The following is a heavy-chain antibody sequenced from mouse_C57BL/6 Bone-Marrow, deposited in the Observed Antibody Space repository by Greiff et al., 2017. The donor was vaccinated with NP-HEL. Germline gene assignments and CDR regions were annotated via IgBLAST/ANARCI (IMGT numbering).Heavy chain of an antibody. CDR3: ARHGGFMDY. CDR2: ISNLAYSI. V-gene: IGHV5-15*01. CDR1: GFTFSDYG. Sequence: DVHLVESGGGLVQPGGSLKLSCAASGFTFSDYGMAWVRQAPRKGPEWVAFISNLAYSIYYADTVTGRFTISRENAKNTLYLEMSSLRSEDTAMYYCARHGGFMDYWVQGTSVTVSS. J-gene: IGHJ4*01.